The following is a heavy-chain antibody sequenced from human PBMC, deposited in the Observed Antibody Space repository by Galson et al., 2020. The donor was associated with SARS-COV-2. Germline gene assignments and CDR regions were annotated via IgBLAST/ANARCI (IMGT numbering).Heavy chain of an antibody. CDR3: ARGGDIVVVVAMEGWFDP. CDR1: GGSFSGYY. Sequence: SQASETLSLTCAVYGGSFSGYYWSWIRQPPGKGLEWIGEINHSGSTNYNPSLKSRVTISVDTSKNQFSLKLSSVTAADTAVYYCARGGDIVVVVAMEGWFDPWGQGTLVTVSS. D-gene: IGHD2-15*01. V-gene: IGHV4-34*01. CDR2: INHSGST. J-gene: IGHJ5*02.